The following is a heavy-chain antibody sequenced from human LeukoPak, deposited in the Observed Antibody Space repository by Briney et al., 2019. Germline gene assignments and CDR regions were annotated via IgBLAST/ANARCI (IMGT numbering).Heavy chain of an antibody. CDR3: AREYRSGGSCYSVAFDI. J-gene: IGHJ3*02. CDR1: GGSISSYY. D-gene: IGHD2-15*01. V-gene: IGHV4-59*01. Sequence: SETLSLTCTFSGGSISSYYWSWIRQPPGKGLEGIGYIYYSGSTNYNPSLKSRVTISVDTSKNQFSLKLSSVTAADTAVYYCAREYRSGGSCYSVAFDIWGQGTMVTVSS. CDR2: IYYSGST.